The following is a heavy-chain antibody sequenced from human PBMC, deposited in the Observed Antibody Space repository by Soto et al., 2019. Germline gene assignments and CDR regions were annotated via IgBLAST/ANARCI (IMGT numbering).Heavy chain of an antibody. Sequence: QVQLQQWGAGLLKPSETLSLTCAVYGGSFSGYYWSWIRQSPGKGLEWIGEINHSGSTNYNPSLTGRVTISVDTSKNQFSLKLSSVAAADTAVYYCARGGYSGLSYWGQGTLVTVSS. CDR2: INHSGST. CDR3: ARGGYSGLSY. J-gene: IGHJ4*02. CDR1: GGSFSGYY. V-gene: IGHV4-34*01. D-gene: IGHD6-13*01.